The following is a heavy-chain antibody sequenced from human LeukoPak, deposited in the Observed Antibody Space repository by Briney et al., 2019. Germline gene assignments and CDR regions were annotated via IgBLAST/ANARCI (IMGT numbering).Heavy chain of an antibody. V-gene: IGHV4-34*01. Sequence: SETLSLTCAVYGGSFSGYYWSWIRQPPGKGLEWIGEINHSGSTNYNPSLKSRVTILVDTSKNQFSLKLSSVTAADTAVYYCARGRYNWNRGYFDYWGQGTLVTVSS. CDR1: GGSFSGYY. D-gene: IGHD1-20*01. CDR3: ARGRYNWNRGYFDY. CDR2: INHSGST. J-gene: IGHJ4*02.